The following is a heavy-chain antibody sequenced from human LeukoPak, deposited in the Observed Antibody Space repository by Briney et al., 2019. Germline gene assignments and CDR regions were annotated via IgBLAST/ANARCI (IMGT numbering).Heavy chain of an antibody. CDR2: IYHSGST. J-gene: IGHJ4*02. CDR3: ARGFAGATVTTFDY. CDR1: GGSISSGGYS. D-gene: IGHD4-17*01. Sequence: PSETLSPTCAVSGGSISSGGYSWSWIRQPPGKGLEWIGYIYHSGSTYYNPSLKSRVTIPVDRSKNQSSPKLSSVTAADTAVYYCARGFAGATVTTFDYWGQGTLVTVSS. V-gene: IGHV4-30-2*01.